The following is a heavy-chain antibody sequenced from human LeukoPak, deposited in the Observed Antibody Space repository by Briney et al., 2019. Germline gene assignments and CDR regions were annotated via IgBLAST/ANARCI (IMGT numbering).Heavy chain of an antibody. Sequence: ASVKVSCKASGYTFTGYYMHWVRQAPGQGLEWMGWINPNSGGTHYAQKFQGRVTMTRDTSISTAYMELNRLRSSHTAGYYCGRDHALDHVDWGQGTLVTVSS. CDR3: GRDHALDHVD. CDR2: INPNSGGT. V-gene: IGHV1-2*02. J-gene: IGHJ4*02. D-gene: IGHD3/OR15-3a*01. CDR1: GYTFTGYY.